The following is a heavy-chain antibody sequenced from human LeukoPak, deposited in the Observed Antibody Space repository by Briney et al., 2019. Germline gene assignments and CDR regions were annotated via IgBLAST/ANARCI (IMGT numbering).Heavy chain of an antibody. V-gene: IGHV4-39*01. CDR1: GGSISSSSYY. CDR2: IYYSGST. Sequence: SETLSLTCTVYGGSISSSSYYWGWIRQPPGKGLEWIGSIYYSGSTYYNPSLKSRVTISVDTSKNQFSLKLSSVTAADTAVYYCARLEFVNIVVVPAAMHFDYWGQGTLVTVSS. D-gene: IGHD2-2*01. J-gene: IGHJ4*02. CDR3: ARLEFVNIVVVPAAMHFDY.